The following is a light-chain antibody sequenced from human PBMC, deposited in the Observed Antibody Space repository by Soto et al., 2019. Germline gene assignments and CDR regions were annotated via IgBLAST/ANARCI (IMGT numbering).Light chain of an antibody. CDR3: HQYNNWPPST. J-gene: IGKJ2*01. V-gene: IGKV3-15*01. Sequence: EIVMTQSPATLSVSPGERATLSCRASQSVSSNLAWYQQKPGQAPRLLIYGASTRATGIPARFSGSGSGTEFTLTISSLQSEDFAVYCCHQYNNWPPSTFGQGTKLEIK. CDR2: GAS. CDR1: QSVSSN.